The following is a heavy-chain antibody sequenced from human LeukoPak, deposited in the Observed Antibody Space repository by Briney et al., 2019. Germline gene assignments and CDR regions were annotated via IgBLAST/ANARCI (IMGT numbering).Heavy chain of an antibody. V-gene: IGHV3-21*01. J-gene: IGHJ3*02. Sequence: GGSLRLSCAASGFTFSSYSMNWVRQAPGKGLEWVSSISSSSSCIYYADSVKGRFTISRDNAKNSLHLQMNSLRAEDTAVYYCARDDSFFGRADAFDIWGQGTMVTVSS. D-gene: IGHD3/OR15-3a*01. CDR3: ARDDSFFGRADAFDI. CDR1: GFTFSSYS. CDR2: ISSSSSCI.